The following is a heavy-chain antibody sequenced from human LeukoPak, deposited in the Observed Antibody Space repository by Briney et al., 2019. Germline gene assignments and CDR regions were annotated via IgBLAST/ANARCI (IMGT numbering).Heavy chain of an antibody. CDR3: ARDPSGGPTFDY. D-gene: IGHD4-23*01. CDR2: IIPILGIA. Sequence: ASVKVSCKASGGTFSSYAISWVRQAPGQGLEWMGRIIPILGIANYAQRFQGRVTITADKSTSTAYMELSSLRSEDTAVYYCARDPSGGPTFDYWGQGTLVTVSS. V-gene: IGHV1-69*04. CDR1: GGTFSSYA. J-gene: IGHJ4*02.